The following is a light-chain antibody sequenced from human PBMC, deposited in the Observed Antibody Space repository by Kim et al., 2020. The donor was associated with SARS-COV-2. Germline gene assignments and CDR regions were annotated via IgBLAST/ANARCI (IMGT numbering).Light chain of an antibody. J-gene: IGKJ5*01. V-gene: IGKV2-30*01. CDR2: KVS. CDR3: MQGIHPIT. CDR1: QSLVYSDGNTY. Sequence: DVVMTQSPLSLPVTLGQPASISCRSSQSLVYSDGNTYLNWFQQRPGQSPRRLIYKVSNRDSGVPDRFSGSGSGTDFTLKISRVEAEDVRVYYCMQGIHPITFGQGTRLEI.